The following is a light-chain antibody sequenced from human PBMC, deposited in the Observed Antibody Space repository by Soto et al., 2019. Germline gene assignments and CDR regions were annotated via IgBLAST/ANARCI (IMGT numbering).Light chain of an antibody. V-gene: IGKV1-39*01. Sequence: DIQMTQSPSSLSASVGDRVTITCRASQSISSYLNWYQQKPGKAPKLLIYGASSLQSGVPSRFSGSGSGTDFTLTITSLQTEDFATYSCQQSYSTPWTFGQGTKVEIK. CDR2: GAS. J-gene: IGKJ1*01. CDR1: QSISSY. CDR3: QQSYSTPWT.